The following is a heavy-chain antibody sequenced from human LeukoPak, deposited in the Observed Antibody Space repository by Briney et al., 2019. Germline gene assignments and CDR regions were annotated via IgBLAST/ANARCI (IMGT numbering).Heavy chain of an antibody. Sequence: SQTLSLTCAISGDSVSSNSAAWNWIRQSPSRGLEWLGRTYYRSKWYNDYAVSVKSRITINPDSSKNQFSLQLNSVTPEDTAVYYCALGYCSSTSCYWFDPWGQGTLVTVSS. CDR2: TYYRSKWYN. CDR3: ALGYCSSTSCYWFDP. CDR1: GDSVSSNSAA. J-gene: IGHJ5*02. D-gene: IGHD2-2*01. V-gene: IGHV6-1*01.